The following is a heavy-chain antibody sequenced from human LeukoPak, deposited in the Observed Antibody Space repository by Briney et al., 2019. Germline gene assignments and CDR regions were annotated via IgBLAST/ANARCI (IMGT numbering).Heavy chain of an antibody. J-gene: IGHJ6*03. CDR2: IRYDGSNK. CDR3: AKGGGYEAQYYYYYLDV. CDR1: EFTFSIYA. V-gene: IGHV3-30*02. Sequence: GGSLRLSCAASEFTFSIYAMHWVRQAPGKGLEWVAFIRYDGSNKYYADSVKGRFTISRDNSKNTLYLQMKSLRAEDTAVYYCAKGGGYEAQYYYYYLDVWGKGTTVTISS. D-gene: IGHD5-12*01.